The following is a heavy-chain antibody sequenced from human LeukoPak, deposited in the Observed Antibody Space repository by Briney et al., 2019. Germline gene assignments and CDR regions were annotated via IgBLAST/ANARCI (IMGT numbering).Heavy chain of an antibody. Sequence: GGSLRLSCAASGFTLSSYWMSWVRQAPGKGLEWVANIKQDGSEKYYVDSVKGRFTISRDNAKNSLYLQMNSLRAEDTAVYYCAREDGDSGQLNYWGQGTLVTVSS. CDR2: IKQDGSEK. D-gene: IGHD4-17*01. CDR3: AREDGDSGQLNY. CDR1: GFTLSSYW. J-gene: IGHJ4*02. V-gene: IGHV3-7*01.